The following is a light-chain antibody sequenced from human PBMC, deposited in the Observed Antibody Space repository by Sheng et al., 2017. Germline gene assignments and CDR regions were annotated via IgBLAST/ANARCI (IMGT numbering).Light chain of an antibody. CDR1: NIGIKT. Sequence: SYVLTQPPSVSVAPGETARISCGGDNIGIKTVHWYQQRPGQAPLLVIYNDSDRPSGIPERFSGSNSGNTATLTLSRVEAGDEADYYCQVWDSSGYHVFGPGTKVTVL. V-gene: IGLV3-21*04. CDR3: QVWDSSGYHV. CDR2: NDS. J-gene: IGLJ1*01.